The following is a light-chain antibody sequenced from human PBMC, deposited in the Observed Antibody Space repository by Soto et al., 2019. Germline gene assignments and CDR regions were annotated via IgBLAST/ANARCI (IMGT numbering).Light chain of an antibody. J-gene: IGKJ2*01. V-gene: IGKV3-20*01. CDR2: GAS. Sequence: ESMLTQSPGTLSLSPGERATLSCRASQSVSTRYLAWYQQKPGQAPRLLIYGASIRATGIPDRFSGSGSGTDSTLTISRLEPEDFAVYYCHQFGSSPPAFTFGQGTKLEI. CDR1: QSVSTRY. CDR3: HQFGSSPPAFT.